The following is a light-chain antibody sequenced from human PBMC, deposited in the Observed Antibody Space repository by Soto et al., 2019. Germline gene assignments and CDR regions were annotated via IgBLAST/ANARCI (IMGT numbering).Light chain of an antibody. Sequence: QSALTQPASVSGSPGQSITISCTGTSSDVGGYNYVSWYQQHPGKAPNLMIYDVSNRPSGVSNRFSGYNSGNTAYLTISGLQEEYEADYYCSSYTSSSTVVFGGGITLTVL. CDR3: SSYTSSSTVV. CDR2: DVS. V-gene: IGLV2-14*01. J-gene: IGLJ2*01. CDR1: SSDVGGYNY.